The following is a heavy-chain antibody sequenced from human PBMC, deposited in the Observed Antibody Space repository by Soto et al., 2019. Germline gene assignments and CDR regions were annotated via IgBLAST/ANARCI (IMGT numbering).Heavy chain of an antibody. J-gene: IGHJ4*02. CDR2: ITRGGGST. CDR1: GFTFSNSA. CDR3: ARGGGYSYGYIGY. V-gene: IGHV3-64*04. Sequence: PGGSLRLSCVASGFTFSNSAMHWVRQPPGEGLEYVSSITRGGGSTQYADSVRARFTISRDNAKNTVYLQMNSLRDEDTAVYYCARGGGYSYGYIGYWGQGTLVTVSS. D-gene: IGHD5-18*01.